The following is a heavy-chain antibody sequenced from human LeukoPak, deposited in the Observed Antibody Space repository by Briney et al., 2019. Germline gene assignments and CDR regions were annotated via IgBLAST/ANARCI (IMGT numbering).Heavy chain of an antibody. D-gene: IGHD2/OR15-2a*01. Sequence: SGGSLRLSCAASGFTVSSNYMSWVRQAPGKGLEWVSVIYSGGSTYYADSVKGRFTISRHNSKNTLYLQMNSLRAEDTAVYYCARDPRLSYFNAGSDYWGQGTLVTVSS. CDR1: GFTVSSNY. CDR2: IYSGGST. CDR3: ARDPRLSYFNAGSDY. J-gene: IGHJ4*02. V-gene: IGHV3-53*04.